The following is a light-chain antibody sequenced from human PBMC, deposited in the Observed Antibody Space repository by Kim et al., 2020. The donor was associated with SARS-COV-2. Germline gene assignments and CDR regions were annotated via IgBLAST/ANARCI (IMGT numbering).Light chain of an antibody. CDR3: QQSYRMPPT. J-gene: IGKJ5*01. CDR2: AAS. CDR1: LSINNN. Sequence: VPLPCRTCLSINNNLNWYQQKPGKAPKPLFFAASSLQSGVPSRFAGSGSGTHFTLPISSLQPEDFATYYCQQSYRMPPTFGQGTRLEIK. V-gene: IGKV1-39*01.